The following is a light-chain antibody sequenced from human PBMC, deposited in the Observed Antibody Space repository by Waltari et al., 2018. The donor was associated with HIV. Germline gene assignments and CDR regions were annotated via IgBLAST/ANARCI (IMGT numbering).Light chain of an antibody. CDR2: RNN. CDR1: SSNIGSYY. V-gene: IGLV1-47*01. CDR3: AAWDGSHVV. Sequence: QSVLTQPPSASGTPGQRVTISCSGSSSNIGSYYVYWYQQLPGTVPKLLIYRNNQRPSGVPDRFSGSKSGTSASLAISGLRSEDEADYYCAAWDGSHVVFGGGTKLTVL. J-gene: IGLJ2*01.